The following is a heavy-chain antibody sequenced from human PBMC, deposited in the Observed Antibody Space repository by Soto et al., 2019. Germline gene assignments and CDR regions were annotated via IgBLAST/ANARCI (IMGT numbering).Heavy chain of an antibody. D-gene: IGHD3-16*01. CDR2: INPNVGGT. J-gene: IGHJ5*02. V-gene: IGHV1-46*01. Sequence: ASGTVSSNAPGARFTSYYMHWVRQAPGHGLEWMGVINPNVGGTRFAQNFQGRVIMTRDTSTSTVDMELGGMTSEETAVYYCARSAGGVYGINIEANNWFAPGGLGTLVTV. CDR3: ARSAGGVYGINIEANNWFAP. CDR1: GARFTSYY.